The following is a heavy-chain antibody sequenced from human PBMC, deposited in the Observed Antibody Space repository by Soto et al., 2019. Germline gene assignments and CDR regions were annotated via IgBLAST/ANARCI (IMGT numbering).Heavy chain of an antibody. CDR3: AKGQYSSSWYGAHDAFDI. CDR2: ISYDGSNK. D-gene: IGHD6-13*01. Sequence: PGGSLRLSCAASGFTFSSYGMHWVRQASGKGLEWVAVISYDGSNKYYADSVKGRFTISRDNSKNTLYLQMNSLRAEDTAVYYCAKGQYSSSWYGAHDAFDIWGQGTMVTVSS. CDR1: GFTFSSYG. J-gene: IGHJ3*02. V-gene: IGHV3-30*18.